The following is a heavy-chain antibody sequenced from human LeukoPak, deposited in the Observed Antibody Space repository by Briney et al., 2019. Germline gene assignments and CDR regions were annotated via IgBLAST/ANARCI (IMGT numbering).Heavy chain of an antibody. CDR3: ARACSGGSCYLDY. D-gene: IGHD2-15*01. CDR2: IWDDGSNK. V-gene: IGHV3-33*01. J-gene: IGHJ4*02. Sequence: AGGSLRLSCAASGFTFSSYGMHWVRQAPGKGLEWVAVIWDDGSNKYYADSVKGRFTISRDNSKNTLYLQMNSLRAEDTAVYYCARACSGGSCYLDYWGQGTLVTVSS. CDR1: GFTFSSYG.